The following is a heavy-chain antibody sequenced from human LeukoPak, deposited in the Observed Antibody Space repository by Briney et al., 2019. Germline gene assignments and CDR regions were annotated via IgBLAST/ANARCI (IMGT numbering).Heavy chain of an antibody. CDR2: IKQDGSEK. Sequence: PGGSLRLSCAASGFTFSSYWMSWVRQAPGKGLEWVANIKQDGSEKYYVDSVKGRFTISRDNAKNSLYLQMNSLRAEDTALYYCAKDTAYGVTVNTHFDYWGQGTLVTVSA. CDR3: AKDTAYGVTVNTHFDY. CDR1: GFTFSSYW. V-gene: IGHV3-7*03. J-gene: IGHJ4*02. D-gene: IGHD4-17*01.